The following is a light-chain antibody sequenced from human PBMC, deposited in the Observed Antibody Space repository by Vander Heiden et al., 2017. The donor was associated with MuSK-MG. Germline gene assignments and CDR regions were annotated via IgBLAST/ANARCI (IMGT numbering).Light chain of an antibody. J-gene: IGKJ2*01. Sequence: EIVMTQSPATLSVSPGERATLSCRASQSVSSNLAWYHQKPGQAPRLLIYGASTRATGIPARFSGSGSGTEFTLTISSLQSEDFAVYYCQQYDNWPMYTFGQGTKLGIK. V-gene: IGKV3-15*01. CDR3: QQYDNWPMYT. CDR1: QSVSSN. CDR2: GAS.